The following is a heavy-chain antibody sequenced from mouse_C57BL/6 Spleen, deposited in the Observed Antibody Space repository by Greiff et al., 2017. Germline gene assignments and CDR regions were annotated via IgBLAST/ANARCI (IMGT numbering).Heavy chain of an antibody. Sequence: EVKVVESGGGLVKPGGSLKLSCAASGFTFSDYGMHWVRQAPEKGLEWVAYISSGSSTLYYADTVKGRFTISRDNAKNTLFLQMTSLRSEDTAMYYCARITTVVALYAMDYWGQGTSVTVSS. J-gene: IGHJ4*01. CDR3: ARITTVVALYAMDY. CDR2: ISSGSSTL. CDR1: GFTFSDYG. V-gene: IGHV5-17*01. D-gene: IGHD1-1*01.